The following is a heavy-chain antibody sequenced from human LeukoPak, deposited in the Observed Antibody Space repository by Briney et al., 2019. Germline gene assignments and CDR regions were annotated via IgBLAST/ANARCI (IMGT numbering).Heavy chain of an antibody. V-gene: IGHV3-64D*06. D-gene: IGHD3-22*01. CDR2: ISRNGDST. CDR1: GFTFSSYA. Sequence: QPGRSLRLSCAASGFTFSSYAMHWVRQAPGKGLEYVSAISRNGDSTYYADSVKGRFTISRDISKNTLYLQMSSLRAEDTAAYYCVGYDTSGYLTDYWGQGTQVTVSS. J-gene: IGHJ4*02. CDR3: VGYDTSGYLTDY.